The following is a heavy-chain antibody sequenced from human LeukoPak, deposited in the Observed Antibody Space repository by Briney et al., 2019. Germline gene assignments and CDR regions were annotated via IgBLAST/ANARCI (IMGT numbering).Heavy chain of an antibody. V-gene: IGHV1-18*01. CDR3: ARGRYCSGGSCIYYYYYGMDV. CDR1: GYTFTSYG. CDR2: ISAYNGNT. D-gene: IGHD2-15*01. Sequence: ASVKVSCKTSGYTFTSYGISWVRQAPGQGLEWMRWISAYNGNTNYAQKLQGRVTMTADTSTSTAYMELRSLRSDDTAVYYCARGRYCSGGSCIYYYYYGMDVWGQGTTVTVSS. J-gene: IGHJ6*02.